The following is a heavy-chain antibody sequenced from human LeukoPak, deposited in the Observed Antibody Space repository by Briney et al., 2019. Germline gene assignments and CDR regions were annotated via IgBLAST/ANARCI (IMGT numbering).Heavy chain of an antibody. CDR2: INSDGRSA. CDR3: AIVGDAHIDRDY. J-gene: IGHJ4*02. Sequence: PGGSLRLSCAHPVFTFSSSMMHSGPQAPGKGLVWVARINSDGRSASYADSVKGRFTISRDNAKVTVYVQMNSLRAEDTAVYYCAIVGDAHIDRDYLGQGALVTVSS. V-gene: IGHV3-74*01. CDR1: VFTFSSSM.